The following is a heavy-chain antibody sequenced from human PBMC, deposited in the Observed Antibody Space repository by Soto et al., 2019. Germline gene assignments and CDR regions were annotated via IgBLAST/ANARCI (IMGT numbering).Heavy chain of an antibody. CDR2: VSGNNGAS. Sequence: QVQLMQSGTEVKKPGASVTVSCKASGYTSADFGISWVRQAPGQGLKWMGWVSGNNGASNPAPKVQGRITMTLDTSTGVSYMALRSLRSDETAIYYCVRDQKYFRVNGYWFDSWGQGTLVSVSS. J-gene: IGHJ5*01. D-gene: IGHD2-2*01. CDR1: GYTSADFG. CDR3: VRDQKYFRVNGYWFDS. V-gene: IGHV1-18*04.